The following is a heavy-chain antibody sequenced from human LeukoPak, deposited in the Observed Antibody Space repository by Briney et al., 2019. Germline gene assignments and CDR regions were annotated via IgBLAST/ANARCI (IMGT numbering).Heavy chain of an antibody. CDR1: GASISRGSW. CDR3: ARDKGGTRDY. CDR2: FSHSGIT. D-gene: IGHD2-15*01. V-gene: IGHV4-4*02. J-gene: IGHJ4*02. Sequence: SETLSLTCDVSGASISRGSWWSWVRQPPGKGLGWIGEFSHSGITNFNPSLKSRVTISVDKSRNQFSLNLVSVTAADTAVYFCARDKGGTRDYWGQGILVTVSS.